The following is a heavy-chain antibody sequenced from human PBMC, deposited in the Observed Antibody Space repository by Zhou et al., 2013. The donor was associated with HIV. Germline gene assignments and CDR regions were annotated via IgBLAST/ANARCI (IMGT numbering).Heavy chain of an antibody. Sequence: QVQLQQWGAGLLKPSETLSLTCAVYGGSFSGYYWSWIRQPPGKGLEWIGEINHSGSTNYNPSLKSRVTISVDTSKNQFSLKLSSVTAADTAVYYCARFSPIVVVTAKASAFDYWGQGTLVTVSS. J-gene: IGHJ4*02. CDR2: INHSGST. D-gene: IGHD2-21*02. CDR3: ARFSPIVVVTAKASAFDY. CDR1: GGSFSGYY. V-gene: IGHV4-34*01.